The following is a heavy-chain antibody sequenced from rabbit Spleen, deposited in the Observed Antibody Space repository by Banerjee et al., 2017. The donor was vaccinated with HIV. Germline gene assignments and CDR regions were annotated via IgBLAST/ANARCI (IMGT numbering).Heavy chain of an antibody. CDR2: IYTGNGKN. J-gene: IGHJ4*01. Sequence: QEQLVESGGGLVQPEGSLTLICTASGFSFSSGYDMSWVRQAPGKGLEWIGFIYTGNGKNYYATWAKGRFTISKTSSTTVTLQVTSLTAADTATYFCTRDDGSGHYIDGYFNLWGQGTLVTVS. V-gene: IGHV1S45*01. D-gene: IGHD1-1*01. CDR1: GFSFSSGYD. CDR3: TRDDGSGHYIDGYFNL.